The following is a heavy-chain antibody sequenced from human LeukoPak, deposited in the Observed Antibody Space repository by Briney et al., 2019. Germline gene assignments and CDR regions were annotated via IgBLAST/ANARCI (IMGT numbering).Heavy chain of an antibody. CDR2: ISYDGSNK. CDR1: GFTFSSYG. V-gene: IGHV3-30*18. Sequence: GGSLRLSCAASGFTFSSYGMHWVRQAPGKGLEWVAVISYDGSNKYYADSVKGRFTISRDNSKNTLYLQMNSLRAEDTAVYYCAKDTIGSDCRVNWFDPWGQGTLVTVSS. J-gene: IGHJ5*02. D-gene: IGHD2-21*02. CDR3: AKDTIGSDCRVNWFDP.